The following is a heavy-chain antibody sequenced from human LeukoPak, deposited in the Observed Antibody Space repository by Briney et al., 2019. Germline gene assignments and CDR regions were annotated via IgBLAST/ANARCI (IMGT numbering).Heavy chain of an antibody. CDR2: MNPNSGNT. V-gene: IGHV1-8*01. Sequence: ASVKVSCKASGYTFTSYDINWVRQATGQGLEWMGWMNPNSGNTGYAQKFQGRVTMTRNTSISTAYMELSSLRSEDTAVYYCAADPRYGSGAYYYYGMDVWGQGTTVTVSS. J-gene: IGHJ6*02. D-gene: IGHD3-10*01. CDR3: AADPRYGSGAYYYYGMDV. CDR1: GYTFTSYD.